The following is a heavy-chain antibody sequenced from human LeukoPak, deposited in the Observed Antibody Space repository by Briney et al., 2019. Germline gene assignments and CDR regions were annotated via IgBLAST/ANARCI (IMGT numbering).Heavy chain of an antibody. Sequence: GGSLRLSCAASGFTFSSYWMSWVRQAPGKGLEWVANIRQDGSEKYYVDSVKGRFTISRDNAKNSLYLQMNSLRAEDTALYYCARRYCSSTNCYAFDYWGQGTLVTVSS. CDR1: GFTFSSYW. CDR2: IRQDGSEK. J-gene: IGHJ4*02. CDR3: ARRYCSSTNCYAFDY. V-gene: IGHV3-7*01. D-gene: IGHD2-2*01.